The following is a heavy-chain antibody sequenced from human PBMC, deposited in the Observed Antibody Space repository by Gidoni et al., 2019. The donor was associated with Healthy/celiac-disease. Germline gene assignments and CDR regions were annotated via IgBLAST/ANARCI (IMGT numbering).Heavy chain of an antibody. Sequence: QVQLQESCPGLVKPSQTLSLTCTVSGASISSGSYYLSWIRQPAGKGLEWIGRISTSGSTNYNPSLKSRVTISVDTSKNQFSLKLSSVTAADTAVYYCAREGVPVVPAATTSPSGMDVWGQGTTVTVSS. J-gene: IGHJ6*02. V-gene: IGHV4-61*02. D-gene: IGHD2-2*01. CDR3: AREGVPVVPAATTSPSGMDV. CDR2: ISTSGST. CDR1: GASISSGSYY.